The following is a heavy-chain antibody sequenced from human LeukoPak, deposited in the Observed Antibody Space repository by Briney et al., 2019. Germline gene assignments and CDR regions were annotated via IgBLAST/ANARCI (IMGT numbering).Heavy chain of an antibody. D-gene: IGHD3-10*01. Sequence: SETLSFTCTVSGYSISSGYYWGWIRQPPGKGLEWVGSIHHSGTTYYNPSLKSRVTISLATSKNQFSLKLSSVTAADTAVYYCARDSYGSGSYNYWGQGTLVTVSS. V-gene: IGHV4-38-2*02. CDR3: ARDSYGSGSYNY. CDR2: IHHSGTT. CDR1: GYSISSGYY. J-gene: IGHJ4*02.